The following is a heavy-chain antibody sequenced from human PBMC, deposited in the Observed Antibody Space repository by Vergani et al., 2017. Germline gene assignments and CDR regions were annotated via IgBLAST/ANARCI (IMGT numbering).Heavy chain of an antibody. D-gene: IGHD3-22*01. Sequence: EVQLVESGGGIVKPGGSLRLSCVASGFSFRNAWMNWVRRTPGKGLEWVGRIKSTFDRGTTDYAAAVKGRFTISRDDSKNTLYLQMNSLRAEDTALYYCARINYYGSSGYSLTRWHNWFDPWGQGTLITFSS. CDR3: ARINYYGSSGYSLTRWHNWFDP. CDR2: IKSTFDRGTT. CDR1: GFSFRNAW. V-gene: IGHV3-15*07. J-gene: IGHJ5*02.